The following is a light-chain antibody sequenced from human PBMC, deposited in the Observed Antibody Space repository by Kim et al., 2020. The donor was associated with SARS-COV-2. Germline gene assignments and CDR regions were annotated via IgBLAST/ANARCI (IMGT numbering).Light chain of an antibody. CDR2: DVS. CDR3: SSYTSSSTWV. J-gene: IGLJ3*02. CDR1: SSDVGGYNY. V-gene: IGLV2-14*03. Sequence: GQSINNSCTGTSSDVGGYNYVSWYQRHPVKAPKLMIYDVSTRPSGVSNRFSGSKSGNTASLTISGLQAEDDADYYCSSYTSSSTWVFGGGTQLTVL.